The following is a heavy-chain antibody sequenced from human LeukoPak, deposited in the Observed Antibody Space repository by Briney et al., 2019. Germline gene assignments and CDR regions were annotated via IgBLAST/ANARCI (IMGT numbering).Heavy chain of an antibody. V-gene: IGHV4-34*01. CDR2: INHSGST. J-gene: IGHJ4*02. CDR3: AGGLASGYPPILIDY. CDR1: GGSFSGYY. Sequence: SETLSLTCAVYGGSFSGYYWSWIRHPPGEGLEWIGEINHSGSTNYNPSLKRRATTSVDTPKTQSSRKLNSVTATDTAMYYCAGGLASGYPPILIDYWSQGTPVTVSS. D-gene: IGHD5-12*01.